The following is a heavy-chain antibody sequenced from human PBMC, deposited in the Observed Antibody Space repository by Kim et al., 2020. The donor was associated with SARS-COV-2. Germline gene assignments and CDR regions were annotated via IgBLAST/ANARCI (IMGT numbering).Heavy chain of an antibody. J-gene: IGHJ1*01. CDR3: ARPDHLYYYGLGSYH. CDR1: GGSISSSSYY. CDR2: IYYSGST. V-gene: IGHV4-39*01. D-gene: IGHD3-10*01. Sequence: SETLSLTCTVSGGSISSSSYYWGWIRQPPGKGLEWIGSIYYSGSTYYNPSLKSRVTISVDTSKNQFSLKLSSVTAADTAVYYCARPDHLYYYGLGSYHW.